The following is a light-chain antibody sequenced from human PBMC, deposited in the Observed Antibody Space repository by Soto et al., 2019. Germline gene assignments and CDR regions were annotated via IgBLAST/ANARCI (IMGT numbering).Light chain of an antibody. CDR1: QSVSSY. CDR3: QQRGNWPLYT. Sequence: IVLTQSPATLSLSPGERATLSCRASQSVSSYLAWYQQKPGQAPRLLIYDASNRATGIPARFSGSGSGTDFTLNISSLEPEDFAVYYCQQRGNWPLYTFGQGTKLEIK. V-gene: IGKV3-11*01. CDR2: DAS. J-gene: IGKJ2*01.